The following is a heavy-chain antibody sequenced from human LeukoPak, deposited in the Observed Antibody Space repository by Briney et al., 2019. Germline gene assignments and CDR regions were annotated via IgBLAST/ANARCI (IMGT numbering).Heavy chain of an antibody. CDR1: GFTFSSYT. Sequence: GGSLRLSCAASGFTFSSYTMNWVRQAPGKGLEWVSSISSRGSDIYYADSVKGRFTISRDNAKNSLYLQMNSLRAEDTAVYYCARSDYGSNCAYRGQGTLVTVSS. D-gene: IGHD4-23*01. J-gene: IGHJ4*02. V-gene: IGHV3-21*01. CDR2: ISSRGSDI. CDR3: ARSDYGSNCAY.